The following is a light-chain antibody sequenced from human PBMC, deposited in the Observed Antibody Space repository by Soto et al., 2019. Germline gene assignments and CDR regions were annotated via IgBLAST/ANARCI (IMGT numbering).Light chain of an antibody. J-gene: IGKJ4*01. CDR3: QQYNDWPRT. Sequence: IVMTQSPATLSVSPGERAPLSCRASQSVSTNLAWYQQKPAQAPRLLIYGASSRATGIPGRFSGGAYGTEFTLTISSLQSADFAVYYCQQYNDWPRTFGGGTKVDIK. V-gene: IGKV3-15*01. CDR2: GAS. CDR1: QSVSTN.